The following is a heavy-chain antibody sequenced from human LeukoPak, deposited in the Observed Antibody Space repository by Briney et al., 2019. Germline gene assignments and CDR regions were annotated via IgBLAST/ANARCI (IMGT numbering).Heavy chain of an antibody. V-gene: IGHV3-74*01. J-gene: IGHJ6*02. D-gene: IGHD6-19*01. CDR1: GFTFSSYW. Sequence: GGSLRLSCAASGFTFSSYWMHGVRQAPGKGLVWVSRINSDGSSTSYADSVKGRFTISRDNSKNTLYLQMNSLRAEDTAVYYCARTVGRSGWYDAYYYGMDVWGQGTTVTVSS. CDR2: INSDGSST. CDR3: ARTVGRSGWYDAYYYGMDV.